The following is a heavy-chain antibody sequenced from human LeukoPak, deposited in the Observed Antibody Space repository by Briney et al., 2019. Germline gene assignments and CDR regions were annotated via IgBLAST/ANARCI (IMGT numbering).Heavy chain of an antibody. V-gene: IGHV4-34*01. CDR2: INARGDT. J-gene: IGHJ5*02. D-gene: IGHD2-2*01. CDR3: AGGKVPAARGYNWFDP. Sequence: PSETLSLTCAVYGWSFNDYYWNWIRQPPGKGLEWIGEINARGDTNYNPSLKSRVTISVDTSKKKFSLRLTSMIAADTALYYCAGGKVPAARGYNWFDPWGHGTLVTVSS. CDR1: GWSFNDYY.